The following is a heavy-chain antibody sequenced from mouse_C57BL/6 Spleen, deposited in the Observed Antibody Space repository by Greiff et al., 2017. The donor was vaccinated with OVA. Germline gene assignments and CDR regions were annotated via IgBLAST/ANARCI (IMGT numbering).Heavy chain of an antibody. CDR3: TREKRFAY. J-gene: IGHJ3*01. CDR1: GYTFTDYE. CDR2: IDPETGGT. Sequence: VQVVESGAELVRPGASVTLSCKASGYTFTDYEMHWVKQTPVHGLEWIGAIDPETGGTAYNQKFKGKAILTADKSSSTAYMELRSLTSEDSAVYYCTREKRFAYWGQGTLVTVSA. V-gene: IGHV1-15*01.